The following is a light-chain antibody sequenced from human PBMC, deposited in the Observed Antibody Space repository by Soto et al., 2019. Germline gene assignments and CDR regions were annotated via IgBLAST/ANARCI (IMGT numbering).Light chain of an antibody. V-gene: IGKV3-11*01. CDR2: DAS. J-gene: IGKJ4*01. Sequence: EIVLTHSPATLSLSPWEIATLSCRASQSVSSYLAWYQQKPGQAPRLLIYDASNRATGIPPRFSGSGSGTDFTLTLSSLEPEDFAVYYCQQRSNWPLTFGGGTKVDIK. CDR1: QSVSSY. CDR3: QQRSNWPLT.